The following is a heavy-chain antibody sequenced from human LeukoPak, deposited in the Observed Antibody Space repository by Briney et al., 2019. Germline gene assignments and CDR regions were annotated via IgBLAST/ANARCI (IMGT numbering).Heavy chain of an antibody. CDR2: INTGNGDT. CDR1: GYTFTSFA. Sequence: ASVKVSCKTSGYTFTSFAMHWVRQAPGQRPEWMGWINTGNGDTKYLQNFQGRVTFSRDTSASTAFMELNSLRSEDTAVYYCARFPNTAMVMGLEYYYYGMDVWGQGTTVTVSS. D-gene: IGHD5-18*01. J-gene: IGHJ6*02. V-gene: IGHV1-3*04. CDR3: ARFPNTAMVMGLEYYYYGMDV.